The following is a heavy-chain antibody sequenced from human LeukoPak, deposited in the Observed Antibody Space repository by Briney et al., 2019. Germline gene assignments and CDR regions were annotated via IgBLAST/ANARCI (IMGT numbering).Heavy chain of an antibody. CDR2: IDNSGNT. J-gene: IGHJ5*02. V-gene: IGHV4-59*01. D-gene: IGHD1-1*01. CDR3: ATSTGTIYTWFDP. CDR1: GGSISSDY. Sequence: SGTLSLTCTVSGGSISSDYWSWIRQPPGKGLEWIGYIDNSGNTNYNPSLKSRVTISVDTPKNQFSLRLSSVTAADTAVYYCATSTGTIYTWFDPWGQGTLVTVSS.